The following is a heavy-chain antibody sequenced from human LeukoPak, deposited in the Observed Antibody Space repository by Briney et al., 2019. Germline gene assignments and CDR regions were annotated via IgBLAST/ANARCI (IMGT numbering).Heavy chain of an antibody. V-gene: IGHV3-21*01. CDR2: ITTSSQV. CDR1: GLTFTRYS. CDR3: ASIWSGSLDY. D-gene: IGHD3-3*01. Sequence: KPGGSLRLSCAASGLTFTRYSMNWVRQAPGKGLEWVSYITTSSQVYYADSVKGRFSISRDNAKNSLYLQMDSLRAEDTAVYYCASIWSGSLDYWGQGTLVTVSS. J-gene: IGHJ4*02.